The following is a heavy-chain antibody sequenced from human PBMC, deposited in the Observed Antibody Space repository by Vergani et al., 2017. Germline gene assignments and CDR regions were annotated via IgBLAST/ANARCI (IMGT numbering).Heavy chain of an antibody. J-gene: IGHJ4*02. V-gene: IGHV4-34*02. Sequence: QVQLQQWGAGLVKPSETLSLTCVVHGGSLSGSYWSWIRQPPGKGLEWIGEINHSGSANYNPSLQIRVTISIDTSKNQFSRRLFSVTAADTAVYYCARAGIWLPNNWGQGTLVTVS. CDR3: ARAGIWLPNN. D-gene: IGHD3-9*01. CDR2: INHSGSA. CDR1: GGSLSGSY.